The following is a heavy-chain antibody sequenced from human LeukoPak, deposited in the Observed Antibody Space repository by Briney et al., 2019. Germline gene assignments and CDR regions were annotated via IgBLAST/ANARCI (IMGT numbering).Heavy chain of an antibody. CDR2: ISAYNGNT. J-gene: IGHJ4*02. D-gene: IGHD3-3*01. CDR3: ARDRAGTIFGVVIALDY. Sequence: ASVKVSCKASGYTFTSYGISWVRQAPGQGLEWMGWISAYNGNTNYAQKLRGRVTMTTDTSTSTAYMELRSLRSDDTAVYYCARDRAGTIFGVVIALDYWGQGTLVTVSS. CDR1: GYTFTSYG. V-gene: IGHV1-18*01.